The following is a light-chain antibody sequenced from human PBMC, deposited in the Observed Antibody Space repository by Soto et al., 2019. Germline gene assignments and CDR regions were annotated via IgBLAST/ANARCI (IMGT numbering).Light chain of an antibody. CDR3: QQYVSSPWA. CDR1: QSVTNSF. J-gene: IGKJ1*01. Sequence: EIVLAQSPGPLSLSPGERATLSCRASQSVTNSFLAWYQQKPGQAPRLLIYGASRRATGIPDRFTRSGSGTDFTLTISRLEPEDFAVYYCQQYVSSPWAFGQGTK. V-gene: IGKV3-20*01. CDR2: GAS.